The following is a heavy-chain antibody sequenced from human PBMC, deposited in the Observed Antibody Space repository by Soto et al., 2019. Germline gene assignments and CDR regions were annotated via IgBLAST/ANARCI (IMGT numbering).Heavy chain of an antibody. Sequence: GGSLRLSCAASGFTFSSYSMNWVRQAPGKGLEWVSYISSSSSTIYYADSVKGRFTISRDNAKNSLYLQMNSLRAEDTAVYYCARLYGFVWGYWGQGTLVTVSS. J-gene: IGHJ4*02. CDR2: ISSSSSTI. D-gene: IGHD3-16*01. CDR3: ARLYGFVWGY. V-gene: IGHV3-48*01. CDR1: GFTFSSYS.